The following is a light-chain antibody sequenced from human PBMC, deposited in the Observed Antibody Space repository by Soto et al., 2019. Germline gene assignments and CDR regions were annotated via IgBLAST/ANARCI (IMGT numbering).Light chain of an antibody. CDR3: QQSNITPWT. J-gene: IGKJ1*01. CDR2: AAS. Sequence: DIQMTQSPSSLSASVGDRVTITCRTSQSVSNYLNWFQQKPGKAPKLLIYAASSLHSGISSRFSGSGSGTDFTITISRLQPEDFAFYYCQQSNITPWTFGQGTKVEIK. CDR1: QSVSNY. V-gene: IGKV1-39*01.